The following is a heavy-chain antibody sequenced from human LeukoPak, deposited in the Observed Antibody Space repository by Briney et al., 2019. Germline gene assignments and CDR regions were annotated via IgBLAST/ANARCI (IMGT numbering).Heavy chain of an antibody. CDR1: GFTFSSYW. CDR2: IKQDGSEK. Sequence: PGGSLRLSCAASGFTFSSYWMSWVRQAPGKGLEWVANIKQDGSEKYYVDSVKGQFTISRDNAKNSLYLQMNSLRAEDTAVYYCARAYCSSTSCYTFVFDYWGQGTLVNVSS. CDR3: ARAYCSSTSCYTFVFDY. J-gene: IGHJ4*02. D-gene: IGHD2-2*02. V-gene: IGHV3-7*04.